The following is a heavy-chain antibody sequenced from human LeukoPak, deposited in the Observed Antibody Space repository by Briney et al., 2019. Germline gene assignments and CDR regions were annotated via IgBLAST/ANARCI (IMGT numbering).Heavy chain of an antibody. CDR1: GGSFSGYY. CDR3: ARRAAASSKLKY. Sequence: SETLSLTCAVYGGSFSGYYWSWILQPPGKGLEWIGEINHSGSTNYNPSLKSRVTISVDTSKKQFSLKLSSVTAADTAVYYCARRAAASSKLKYWGQGTLVTVSS. D-gene: IGHD6-13*01. J-gene: IGHJ4*02. V-gene: IGHV4-34*01. CDR2: INHSGST.